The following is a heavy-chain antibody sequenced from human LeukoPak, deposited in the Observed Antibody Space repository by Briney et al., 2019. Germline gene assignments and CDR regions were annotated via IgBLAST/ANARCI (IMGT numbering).Heavy chain of an antibody. D-gene: IGHD2-2*01. V-gene: IGHV3-9*01. CDR2: ISWNSGSI. J-gene: IGHJ4*02. Sequence: QTGGSLRLSCAAFGFTFDDYAMHWVRQAPGKGLEWVSGISWNSGSIGYADSVKGRFTISRDNAKNSLYLQMNSLRAEDTALYYCASHPYCSSTSCYDYWGQGTLVTVSS. CDR3: ASHPYCSSTSCYDY. CDR1: GFTFDDYA.